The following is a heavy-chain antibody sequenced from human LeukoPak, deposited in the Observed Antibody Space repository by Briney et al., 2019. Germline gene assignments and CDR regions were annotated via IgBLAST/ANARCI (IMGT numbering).Heavy chain of an antibody. V-gene: IGHV3-48*04. J-gene: IGHJ4*02. CDR2: ISRDGGTI. Sequence: GGSLRLSCAASGFTYSSYSMSWVRQAPGKGLEWVSFISRDGGTIDYADSVKGRFTISRDNAKKSLYLQMSRLRGDDTAVYYCARKAITVTTFDYWGQGTLVTVSS. D-gene: IGHD4-17*01. CDR1: GFTYSSYS. CDR3: ARKAITVTTFDY.